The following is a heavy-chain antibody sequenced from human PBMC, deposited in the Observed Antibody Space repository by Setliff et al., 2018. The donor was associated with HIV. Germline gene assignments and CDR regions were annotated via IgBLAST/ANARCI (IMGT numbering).Heavy chain of an antibody. J-gene: IGHJ4*02. CDR2: MRSNANPETT. CDR1: GFRIGDYA. Sequence: GGSLRLSCSASGFRIGDYAITWVRQAPGKGLVWVGFMRSNANPETTEYAAAVKGRFTTSRDDSKDIVYLQMNNLKVDDTAMYFCARELDHELLTGYYRYWGPGTLVTVSS. D-gene: IGHD3-9*01. V-gene: IGHV3-49*04. CDR3: ARELDHELLTGYYRY.